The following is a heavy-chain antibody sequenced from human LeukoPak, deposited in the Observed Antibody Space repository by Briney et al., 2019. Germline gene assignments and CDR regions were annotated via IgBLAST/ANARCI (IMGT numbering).Heavy chain of an antibody. J-gene: IGHJ4*02. Sequence: GGSLRLSCAASGFRIADYYMSWVRQAPGKGLECISFISGSGGTVRYADSVRGRFTISRDNAENSLYLQMSSLRVEDTAVYYCARESWANVDYWGQGTLVTVPS. CDR2: ISGSGGTV. CDR1: GFRIADYY. D-gene: IGHD1-26*01. CDR3: ARESWANVDY. V-gene: IGHV3-11*01.